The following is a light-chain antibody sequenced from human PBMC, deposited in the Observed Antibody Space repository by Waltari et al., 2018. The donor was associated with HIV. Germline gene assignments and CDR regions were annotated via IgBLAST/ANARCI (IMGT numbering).Light chain of an antibody. V-gene: IGLV6-57*03. CDR1: SGSIARND. CDR3: QSYDTSNSHWV. J-gene: IGLJ3*02. CDR2: QNN. Sequence: FILTQPHSVSGSPGKTVNISCPRSSGSIARNDVHWFQQRPGSAPINVIYQNNQRASGVADRFSGSIDRSSNSASLTISGLKTEDEADFFCQSYDTSNSHWVFGGGTKLTVL.